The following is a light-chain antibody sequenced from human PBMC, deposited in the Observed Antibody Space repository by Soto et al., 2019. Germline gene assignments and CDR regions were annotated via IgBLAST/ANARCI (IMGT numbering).Light chain of an antibody. CDR1: QSISSW. CDR3: QQYKSSILT. CDR2: RAS. V-gene: IGKV1-5*03. J-gene: IGKJ3*01. Sequence: DIQMTQSPSTLSASVGDRVTITCRASQSISSWLAWYQQKPGKAPKLLIYRASNLASGVPSRFTGSGSGTEFTLTISSLQPDDFATYYRQQYKSSILTFGPGTKVDIK.